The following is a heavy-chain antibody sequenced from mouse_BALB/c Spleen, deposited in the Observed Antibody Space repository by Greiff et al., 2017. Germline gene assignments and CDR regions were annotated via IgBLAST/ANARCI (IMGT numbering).Heavy chain of an antibody. J-gene: IGHJ4*01. D-gene: IGHD2-1*01. CDR1: GFTFSSFG. V-gene: IGHV5-17*02. CDR2: ISSGSSTI. CDR3: ARSDGNGDFYYAMDY. Sequence: EVQGVESGGGLVQPGGSRKLSCAASGFTFSSFGMHWVRQAPEKGLEWVAYISSGSSTIYYADTVKGRFTISRDNPKNTLFLQMTSLRSEDTAMYYCARSDGNGDFYYAMDYWGQGTSVTVSS.